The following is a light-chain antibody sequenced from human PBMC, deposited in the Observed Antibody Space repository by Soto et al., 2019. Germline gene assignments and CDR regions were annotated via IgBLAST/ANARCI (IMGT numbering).Light chain of an antibody. J-gene: IGLJ3*02. CDR2: NIE. CDR1: SGSVSTSHY. V-gene: IGLV8-61*01. CDR3: MLSVGTGVWV. Sequence: QAVVTQEASLSVSPVGTVTLTCGLNSGSVSTSHYPSWYQQTPGQPPRTLILNIEGRPSGVPERFSGTIIGRRAALTITGAQSEDESDYYCMLSVGTGVWVFGGGTKLTVL.